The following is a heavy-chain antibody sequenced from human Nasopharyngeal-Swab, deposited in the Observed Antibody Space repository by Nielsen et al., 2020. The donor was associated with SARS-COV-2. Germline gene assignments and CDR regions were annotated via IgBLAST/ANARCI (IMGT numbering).Heavy chain of an antibody. D-gene: IGHD3-3*01. J-gene: IGHJ4*02. CDR3: AAGVYYDFWSGYPPLGY. V-gene: IGHV1-58*01. CDR2: IVVGSGNT. Sequence: SVKVSCKASGFTFTSSAVQWVRQARGQRLEWIGWIVVGSGNTNYAQKFQERVTITRDMSTSTAYMELSSLRSEDTAVYYCAAGVYYDFWSGYPPLGYWGQGTLVTVSS. CDR1: GFTFTSSA.